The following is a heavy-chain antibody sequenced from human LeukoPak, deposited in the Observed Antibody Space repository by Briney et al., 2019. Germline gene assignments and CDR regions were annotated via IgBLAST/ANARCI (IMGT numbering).Heavy chain of an antibody. Sequence: GGSLRLSCAASGFTFSDYAMSWVRQAPGKGLEWVSVLSGPSLMTYYADSVKGRFTISRDTSKNTVYLQMNSLRAEDTAVYYCARGGGSGTSVVTHSFDYWGQGSLVTVSS. CDR1: GFTFSDYA. D-gene: IGHD4-23*01. CDR2: LSGPSLMT. CDR3: ARGGGSGTSVVTHSFDY. V-gene: IGHV3-23*01. J-gene: IGHJ4*02.